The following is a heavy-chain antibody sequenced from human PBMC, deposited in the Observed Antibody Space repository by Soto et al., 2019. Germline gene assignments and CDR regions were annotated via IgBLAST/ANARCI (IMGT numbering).Heavy chain of an antibody. CDR2: ITQTGTRT. V-gene: IGHV3-23*01. Sequence: EVPVLESGGGLVQPGGSLRLSCAASGFTFRDHAMTWVRQAPGQGLQYVSSITQTGTRTFYADSVKGRFTISRDNSKNTLYLQMNSLTAEDPAVYCCPTSVLARGVEYWGQGTLVTVSS. J-gene: IGHJ4*02. CDR3: PTSVLARGVEY. CDR1: GFTFRDHA. D-gene: IGHD3-10*01.